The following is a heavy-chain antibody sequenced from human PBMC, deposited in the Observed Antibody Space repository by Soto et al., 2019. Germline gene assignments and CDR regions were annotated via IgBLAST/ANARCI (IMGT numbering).Heavy chain of an antibody. CDR2: IIPIFGTA. D-gene: IGHD3-22*01. V-gene: IGHV1-69*13. CDR3: ARAHYYDSSGYYSGYIDY. CDR1: GGTFSSYA. J-gene: IGHJ4*02. Sequence: SVKVSCKASGGTFSSYAISWVRQAPGQGLEWMGGIIPIFGTANYAQKFQGRVTITADESTSTAYMELSSLRSEDTAVYYCARAHYYDSSGYYSGYIDYWGQGTLVTVSS.